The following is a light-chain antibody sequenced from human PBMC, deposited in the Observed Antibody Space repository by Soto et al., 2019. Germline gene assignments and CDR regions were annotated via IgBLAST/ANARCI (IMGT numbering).Light chain of an antibody. Sequence: QSVLTQPPSASGSPGQSVTISCTGTSSDVGDYNYVSWYQQHPGKAPKLMIYEVSKRPSGVHDRFSGSKSGNTASLTVSGLQAEDEADYYCSSYAGSNNWVFGGGTQLTVL. CDR1: SSDVGDYNY. V-gene: IGLV2-8*01. CDR3: SSYAGSNNWV. CDR2: EVS. J-gene: IGLJ3*02.